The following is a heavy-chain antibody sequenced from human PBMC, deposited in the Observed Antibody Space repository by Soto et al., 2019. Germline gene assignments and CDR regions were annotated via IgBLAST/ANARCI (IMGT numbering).Heavy chain of an antibody. J-gene: IGHJ5*02. V-gene: IGHV3-74*01. Sequence: VGSLRVSSAASGFTFSAYWMHWVRQTPGKGLMWVSRINGDGRTTSYADSVKGRFTISRENAKNTLYLQMNSLRAEDTAVYYCARAAYGEYWFDPWGQGTLVTVSS. CDR3: ARAAYGEYWFDP. CDR1: GFTFSAYW. CDR2: INGDGRTT. D-gene: IGHD4-17*01.